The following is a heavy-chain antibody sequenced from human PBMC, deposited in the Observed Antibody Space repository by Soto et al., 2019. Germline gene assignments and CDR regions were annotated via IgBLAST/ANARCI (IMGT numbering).Heavy chain of an antibody. Sequence: QVQLVQSGAEVKKPGSSVKVSCKASGGTFSSYTISWVRQAPGQGLEWMGRIIPILGIANYAQKFQGRVTITADKSTSTAYMELSRLTCEDTAGSYCARALGALQVYWGQGTLVTVSS. J-gene: IGHJ4*02. V-gene: IGHV1-69*02. D-gene: IGHD1-26*01. CDR1: GGTFSSYT. CDR3: ARALGALQVY. CDR2: IIPILGIA.